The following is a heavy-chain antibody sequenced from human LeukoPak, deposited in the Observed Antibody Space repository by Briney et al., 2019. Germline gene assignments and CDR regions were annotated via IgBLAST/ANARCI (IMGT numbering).Heavy chain of an antibody. CDR3: GRGDDFDI. Sequence: SETLSLTCTVSGGSISSYFWSWIRQPAGKGLERIGRIYTSGSTNYNPSLKSRVTMSVDTSKKEFSLKLRSVTAADTAVYYCGRGDDFDIWGHGTMVTVSS. V-gene: IGHV4-4*07. J-gene: IGHJ3*02. CDR1: GGSISSYF. CDR2: IYTSGST.